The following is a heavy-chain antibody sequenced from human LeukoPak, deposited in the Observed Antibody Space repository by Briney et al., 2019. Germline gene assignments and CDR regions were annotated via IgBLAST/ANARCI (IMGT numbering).Heavy chain of an antibody. Sequence: ASVKVPCKASGYTFISYGISWVRQAPGQGLEWMGWISAYKGNTKYAQKFQGRVTMITDTSTSTAYMELRSLRSDDTAVYYCARQNYVWGSYRPDDAFDIWGQGTMVTVSS. D-gene: IGHD3-16*02. CDR1: GYTFISYG. J-gene: IGHJ3*02. CDR3: ARQNYVWGSYRPDDAFDI. CDR2: ISAYKGNT. V-gene: IGHV1-18*01.